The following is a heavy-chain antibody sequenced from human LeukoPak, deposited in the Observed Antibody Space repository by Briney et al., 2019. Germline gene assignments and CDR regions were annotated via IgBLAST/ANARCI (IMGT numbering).Heavy chain of an antibody. D-gene: IGHD3-10*01. J-gene: IGHJ5*02. CDR2: INHSGST. Sequence: SSETLSLTCAVYGGSFSGYYWSWIRQPPGKGLEWIGEINHSGSTNYNPSLKSRVTISVDTSKNQFSLKLSSVTAAGTAVYYCARVYYYGSGSYHNWFDPWGQGTLVTVSS. CDR1: GGSFSGYY. V-gene: IGHV4-34*01. CDR3: ARVYYYGSGSYHNWFDP.